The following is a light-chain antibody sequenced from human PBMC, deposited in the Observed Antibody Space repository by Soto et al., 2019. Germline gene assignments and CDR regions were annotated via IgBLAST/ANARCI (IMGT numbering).Light chain of an antibody. CDR1: HSVNSH. CDR3: QQRNTWLET. V-gene: IGKV3-11*01. CDR2: VTS. Sequence: EIVLTQSPDTLSVSPGERATLSCRASHSVNSHLAWYQQKPGQAPRLLIYVTSNRATGIPGRFSGSGSGTDFTLTISSLEAEDCAIYYCQQRNTWLETFGQGTKLDVK. J-gene: IGKJ2*01.